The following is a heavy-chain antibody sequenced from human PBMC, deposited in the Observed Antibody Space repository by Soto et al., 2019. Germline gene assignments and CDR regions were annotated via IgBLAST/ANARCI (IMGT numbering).Heavy chain of an antibody. Sequence: KVSCKASGYTFTGYYMHWVRQAPGQGLEWMGWINPNSGGTNYVQKFQGWVTMTRDTSISTAYMELSRLRSDDTAMYYCARGHFPGVPPYGYWGQGTLVTVSS. CDR1: GYTFTGYY. J-gene: IGHJ4*02. D-gene: IGHD3-3*02. CDR2: INPNSGGT. V-gene: IGHV1-2*04. CDR3: ARGHFPGVPPYGY.